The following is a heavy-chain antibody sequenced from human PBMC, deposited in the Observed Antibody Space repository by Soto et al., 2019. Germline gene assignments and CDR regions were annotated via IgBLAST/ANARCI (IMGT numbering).Heavy chain of an antibody. J-gene: IGHJ6*02. CDR2: ISHSGST. Sequence: QVQLQESGPGLVKPSGTLSLTCTVSGDSISGTYWWSWVRQPPGKGLEWIGEISHSGSTTYNPSLTSQVIMSVDKSKNQFSLKVISETAADTAVYYCARVMPAYGMDVWGQGTTVTVS. CDR1: GDSISGTYW. CDR3: ARVMPAYGMDV. D-gene: IGHD2-2*01. V-gene: IGHV4-4*02.